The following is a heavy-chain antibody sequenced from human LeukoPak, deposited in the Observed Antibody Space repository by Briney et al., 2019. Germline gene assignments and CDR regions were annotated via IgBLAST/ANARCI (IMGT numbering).Heavy chain of an antibody. J-gene: IGHJ4*02. CDR2: ISGSGGST. Sequence: GGSLRLSCAASGLTFSSYAMSWVRQAPGKGLEWVSAISGSGGSTYYADSVKGRFTISRDNSKNTLYLQMNSLRAEDTAVYYCAKDLIVRYFDWGLPYWGQGTLVTVSS. CDR3: AKDLIVRYFDWGLPY. CDR1: GLTFSSYA. V-gene: IGHV3-23*01. D-gene: IGHD3-9*01.